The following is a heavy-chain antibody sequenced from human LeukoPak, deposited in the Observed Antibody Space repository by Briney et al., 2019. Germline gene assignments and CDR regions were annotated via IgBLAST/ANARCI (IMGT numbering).Heavy chain of an antibody. V-gene: IGHV3-43*01. Sequence: PGGSLRLSCAASRFTFDDYIMRWVRQAPGKGLEWVSLISWDGETTYYADSVKGRFTTSRDNSKNSLYLQVNSLRSEDTALYYCAKARGLIGGAFDIWGQGTMVTVSS. J-gene: IGHJ3*02. CDR2: ISWDGETT. CDR3: AKARGLIGGAFDI. CDR1: RFTFDDYI. D-gene: IGHD3-22*01.